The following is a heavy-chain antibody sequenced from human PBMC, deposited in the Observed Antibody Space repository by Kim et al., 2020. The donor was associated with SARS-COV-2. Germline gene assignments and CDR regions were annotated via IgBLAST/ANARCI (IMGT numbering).Heavy chain of an antibody. CDR3: ARGAAVADTYYFTS. CDR2: IIDTGDAT. Sequence: GGSLRLSCAASGFTFSTYAMSWVRQAPGKGLEWVSSIIDTGDATYYADSVRGRFTISRDNSKKTLFLQINSLRGDDTAIYYCARGAAVADTYYFTSWGRGTLVTVSS. CDR1: GFTFSTYA. V-gene: IGHV3-23*01. D-gene: IGHD6-19*01. J-gene: IGHJ4*02.